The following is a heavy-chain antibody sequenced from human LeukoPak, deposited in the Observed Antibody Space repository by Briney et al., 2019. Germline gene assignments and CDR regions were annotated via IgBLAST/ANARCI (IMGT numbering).Heavy chain of an antibody. CDR2: ITGSGGST. CDR3: AKDTSYMIGNWFDP. CDR1: GFTFNSYG. J-gene: IGHJ5*02. D-gene: IGHD3-22*01. V-gene: IGHV3-23*01. Sequence: GGSLRLSCAASGFTFNSYGMSWVRQAPGKGLEWVSTITGSGGSTYYAGSVKGRFTISRDNSKNTLYLQMNSLRAEDTAVYYCAKDTSYMIGNWFDPWGQGTLVTVSS.